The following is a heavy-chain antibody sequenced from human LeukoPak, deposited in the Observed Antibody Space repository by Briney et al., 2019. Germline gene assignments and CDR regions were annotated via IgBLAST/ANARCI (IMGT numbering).Heavy chain of an antibody. J-gene: IGHJ4*02. CDR2: MNPNSGNT. V-gene: IGHV1-8*01. CDR1: GYTFTSYD. Sequence: GASVKVSCKASGYTFTSYDINWVRQATGQGLEWMGWMNPNSGNTGYAQKFQGRVTMTTDTSTSTAYMELRSLRSDDTAVYYCARAATTGYYYGSGSYLVYWGQGTLVTVSS. D-gene: IGHD3-10*01. CDR3: ARAATTGYYYGSGSYLVY.